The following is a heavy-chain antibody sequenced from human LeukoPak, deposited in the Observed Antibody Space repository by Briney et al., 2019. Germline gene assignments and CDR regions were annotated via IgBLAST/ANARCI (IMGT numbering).Heavy chain of an antibody. CDR2: ISHSGST. V-gene: IGHV4-34*01. Sequence: KPSETLSLTCAVDGGSFSGYYWSWSRQPPGKGLEWIGEISHSGSTNYNPSLESRVTLSVDPSKKQFSLNLSSVTAADTAIYYCAREAPPNWDWGQGALVIVSS. D-gene: IGHD1-1*01. CDR1: GGSFSGYY. J-gene: IGHJ4*02. CDR3: AREAPPNWD.